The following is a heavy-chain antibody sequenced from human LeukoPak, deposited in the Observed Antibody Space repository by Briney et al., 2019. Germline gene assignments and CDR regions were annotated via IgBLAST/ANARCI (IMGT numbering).Heavy chain of an antibody. CDR2: INPNSGGT. CDR1: GYTFTGYY. J-gene: IGHJ4*02. CDR3: ARDLYDSSGYHYPNDY. D-gene: IGHD3-22*01. V-gene: IGHV1-2*02. Sequence: GASVKVSCKASGYTFTGYYMHWVRQAPGQGLEWMGWINPNSGGTNYAQKFQGRVTMTRDTSISTAYMELSRLRSDDTAVYYCARDLYDSSGYHYPNDYWGQGTLVTVSS.